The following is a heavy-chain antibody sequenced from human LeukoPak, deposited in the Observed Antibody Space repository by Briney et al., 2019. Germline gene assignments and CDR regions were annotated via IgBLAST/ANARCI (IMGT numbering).Heavy chain of an antibody. CDR1: GFTFSSYS. Sequence: GGSLRLSCAASGFTFSSYSMNWVRQAPGKGLEWGSSISSSSSYIYYADPVKGRFTISRDNAKNSLYLQMNSLRAEDTAVYYCARVLGYCSSTSCYGGGWYFDLWGRGTLVTVSS. V-gene: IGHV3-21*01. CDR2: ISSSSSYI. CDR3: ARVLGYCSSTSCYGGGWYFDL. J-gene: IGHJ2*01. D-gene: IGHD2-2*01.